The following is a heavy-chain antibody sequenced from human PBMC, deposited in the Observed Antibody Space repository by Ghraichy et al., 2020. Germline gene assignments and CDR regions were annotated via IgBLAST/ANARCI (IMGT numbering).Heavy chain of an antibody. CDR3: TRDLSPIVVVTANDAFDI. D-gene: IGHD2-21*02. CDR2: IRSKAYGGTT. V-gene: IGHV3-49*04. Sequence: QTLSLTCTASGFTFGDYAMSWVRQAPGKGLEWVGFIRSKAYGGTTEYAASVKGRFTISRDDSKSIAYLQMNSLKTEDTAVYYCTRDLSPIVVVTANDAFDIWGQGTMVTVSS. J-gene: IGHJ3*02. CDR1: GFTFGDYA.